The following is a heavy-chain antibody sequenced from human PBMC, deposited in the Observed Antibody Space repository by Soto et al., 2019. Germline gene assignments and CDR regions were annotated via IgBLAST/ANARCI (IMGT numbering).Heavy chain of an antibody. V-gene: IGHV4-31*03. CDR1: GGSINSGGHY. Sequence: QVQLQESGPGLVKPSQTLSLTCSVSGGSINSGGHYWSWIRQHPGKGLEWIGHIYKTGSTDFNPSLKDRLTISIDTSKNQFSLSLRSVTDADTALYYCARDRIQFAVDVWGQGPTVTVSS. CDR2: IYKTGST. D-gene: IGHD5-18*01. J-gene: IGHJ6*02. CDR3: ARDRIQFAVDV.